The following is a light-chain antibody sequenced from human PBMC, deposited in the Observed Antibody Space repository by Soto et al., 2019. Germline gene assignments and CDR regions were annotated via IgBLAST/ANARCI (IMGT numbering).Light chain of an antibody. CDR3: VLNMGSGISV. V-gene: IGLV8-61*01. CDR1: SGSVSTSYY. J-gene: IGLJ3*02. Sequence: QTVVTQEPSFSVSPGGTVTLTCGLSSGSVSTSYYPSWYQQTPGQAPRTLIYNTNTRSSGVPGRFSGSILGNKAALTIAGAQADDESDYYCVLNMGSGISVFGGGTKLTVL. CDR2: NTN.